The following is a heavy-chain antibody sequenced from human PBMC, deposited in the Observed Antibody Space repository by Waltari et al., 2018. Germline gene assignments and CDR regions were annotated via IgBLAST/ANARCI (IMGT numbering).Heavy chain of an antibody. Sequence: EVQLVESGGGLVQPGGSLRLSCAASGFTFSSYEMNWVRQAPGKGLEWVSYISSSGSTIYYADSVKGRFTISRDNAKNSLYLQMNSLRAEDTAVYYCASSYGDYVFDYWGQGTLVTVSS. D-gene: IGHD4-17*01. CDR2: ISSSGSTI. V-gene: IGHV3-48*03. J-gene: IGHJ4*02. CDR1: GFTFSSYE. CDR3: ASSYGDYVFDY.